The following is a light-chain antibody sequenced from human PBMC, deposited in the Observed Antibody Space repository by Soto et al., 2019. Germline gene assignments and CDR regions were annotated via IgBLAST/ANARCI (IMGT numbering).Light chain of an antibody. CDR1: QSISSY. J-gene: IGKJ1*01. CDR2: AAS. CDR3: HQSYSTPRP. V-gene: IGKV1-39*01. Sequence: DIQMTQSPSSLSASVGDRVTITCRASQSISSYLNWYQQKPGKAPKVLIYAASSLQSGVPSRFSGSGSGTDFTLTIASLQPDDFATYYCHQSYSTPRPFGQGTKVEIK.